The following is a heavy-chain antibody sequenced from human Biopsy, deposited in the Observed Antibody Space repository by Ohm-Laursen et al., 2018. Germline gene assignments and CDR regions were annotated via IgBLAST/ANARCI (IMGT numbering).Heavy chain of an antibody. CDR1: GGSFNSLD. V-gene: IGHV1-69*13. J-gene: IGHJ4*02. CDR2: IIPFSGTI. CDR3: ARRRGADFDY. D-gene: IGHD3-16*01. Sequence: GASVKVSCKASGGSFNSLDLSWVRQAPGQGLEWLGGIIPFSGTINYAQAFRGRVAITADESTSTVYLDLSRLRSEDTATYYCARRRGADFDYWGQGTLVTVSS.